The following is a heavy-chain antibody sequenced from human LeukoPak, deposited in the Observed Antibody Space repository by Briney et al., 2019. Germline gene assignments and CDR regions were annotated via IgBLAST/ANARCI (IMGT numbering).Heavy chain of an antibody. J-gene: IGHJ4*02. D-gene: IGHD2-2*01. Sequence: GGSLRLSCAASGFTFSSYGMHWVRQAPGKGLEWVAFIRCDGSNKYYADSVKGRFTISRDNSKNTLYLQMNSLRAEDTAVYYCARLDRETYCSSTSCYVYWGQGTLVTVSS. CDR2: IRCDGSNK. V-gene: IGHV3-30*02. CDR1: GFTFSSYG. CDR3: ARLDRETYCSSTSCYVY.